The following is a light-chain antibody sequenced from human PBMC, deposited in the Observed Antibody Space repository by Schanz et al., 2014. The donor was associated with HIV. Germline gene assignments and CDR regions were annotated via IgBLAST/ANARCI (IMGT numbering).Light chain of an antibody. CDR1: SRDVGNYLL. CDR2: DVN. Sequence: QSALTQPASVSGSPGQSITISCTGTSRDVGNYLLVSWYQQHPNKAPKLIIYDVNNRPAGMSDRFSGSKSGNTASLTISGLQAEDEADYYCSSYAGNNNLGVFGTGTKLTVL. CDR3: SSYAGNNNLGV. J-gene: IGLJ1*01. V-gene: IGLV2-14*02.